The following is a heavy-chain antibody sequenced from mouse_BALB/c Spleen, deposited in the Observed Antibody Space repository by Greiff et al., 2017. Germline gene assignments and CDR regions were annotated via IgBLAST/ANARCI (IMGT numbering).Heavy chain of an antibody. J-gene: IGHJ3*01. CDR1: GFTFSDYY. V-gene: IGHV5-4*02. D-gene: IGHD1-1*01. Sequence: EVMLVESGGGLVKPGGSLKLSCAASGFTFSDYYMYWVRQTPEKRLEWVATISDGGSYTYYPDSVKGRFTISRDNAKNNLYLQMSSLKSEDTAMYYCAREEDYYGSSWGAYWGQGTLVTVSA. CDR3: AREEDYYGSSWGAY. CDR2: ISDGGSYT.